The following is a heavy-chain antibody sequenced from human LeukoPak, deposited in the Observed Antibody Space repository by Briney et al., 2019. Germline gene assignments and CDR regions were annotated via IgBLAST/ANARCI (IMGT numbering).Heavy chain of an antibody. V-gene: IGHV1-69*06. J-gene: IGHJ4*02. CDR1: GYTFTSYG. Sequence: GASVKVSCKASGYTFTSYGISWVRQAPGQGLEWMGGIIPIFGTANYAQKFQGRVTITADKSTSTAYMELSSLRSEDTAVYYCARGRDDYGGYPSFGYWGQGTLVTVSS. CDR2: IIPIFGTA. CDR3: ARGRDDYGGYPSFGY. D-gene: IGHD4-17*01.